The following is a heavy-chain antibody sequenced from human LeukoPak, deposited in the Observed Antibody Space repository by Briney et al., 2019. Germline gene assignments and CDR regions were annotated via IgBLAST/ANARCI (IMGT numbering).Heavy chain of an antibody. D-gene: IGHD3-3*01. CDR3: AKGGSDFWSGYYLWFDP. V-gene: IGHV3-23*01. J-gene: IGHJ5*02. CDR2: ISSSGSGDNT. CDR1: GVTLSTYA. Sequence: GGSLRLSCAASGVTLSTYAMSWARQAPGKGLEWVSGISSSGSGDNTYYADSVKGRFTISRDSSKNTLFLHMNTLRAEDTAIYYCAKGGSDFWSGYYLWFDPWGQGTLVTVSS.